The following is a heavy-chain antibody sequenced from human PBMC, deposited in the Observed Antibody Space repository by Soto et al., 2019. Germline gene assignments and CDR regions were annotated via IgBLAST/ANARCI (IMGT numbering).Heavy chain of an antibody. CDR1: GFTFSSYS. D-gene: IGHD3-16*01. V-gene: IGHV3-21*01. CDR2: ISSSSSYI. CDR3: ARGKGGGYNWFDP. J-gene: IGHJ5*02. Sequence: GGSLRLSCAASGFTFSSYSMNWVRQAPGKGLEWVSSISSSSSYIYYADSVKGRFTISRDNAKNSLYLQMNSLRAEDTAVYYCARGKGGGYNWFDPWGQGTLVTVSS.